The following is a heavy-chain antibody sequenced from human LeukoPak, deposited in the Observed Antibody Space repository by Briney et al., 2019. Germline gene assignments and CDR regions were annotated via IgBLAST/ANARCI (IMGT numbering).Heavy chain of an antibody. D-gene: IGHD4-11*01. CDR2: ISYDGSNK. Sequence: PGRSLRLSRAASGFTFNNYVMHWVRQAPGKGLEWVALISYDGSNKYYADSVRGRFTISRDNSKNTLYLQMNSLRPEDTAVYYCAKDRGDYSNYEIDYWGQGTLVAVSS. CDR1: GFTFNNYV. CDR3: AKDRGDYSNYEIDY. J-gene: IGHJ4*02. V-gene: IGHV3-30*18.